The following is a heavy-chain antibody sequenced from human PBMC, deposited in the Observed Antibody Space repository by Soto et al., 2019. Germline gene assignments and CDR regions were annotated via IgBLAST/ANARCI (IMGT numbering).Heavy chain of an antibody. J-gene: IGHJ5*02. CDR1: GYTFTSYG. D-gene: IGHD1-20*01. CDR2: ISAYNGNT. V-gene: IGHV1-18*01. CDR3: AIVATLTGYAWLDP. Sequence: ASVKVSCKASGYTFTSYGISWVRQAPGQGLEWMGWISAYNGNTNYAQKLQGRVTMTTDTSTSTAYMELRSLRSDDTAVYYCAIVATLTGYAWLDPWGKGTLVTFYS.